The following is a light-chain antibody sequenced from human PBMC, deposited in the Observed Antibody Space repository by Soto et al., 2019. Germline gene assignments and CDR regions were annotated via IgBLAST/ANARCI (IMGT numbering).Light chain of an antibody. Sequence: QTVVTQEPSLTVSPGGTVTLTCGSSTGAVTSTYYPNWFQQRPGQAPRSLIYSTSIRYSWTPARFSGSLLGGKAALTLSNVQPEDEADYYCQLYYGATRVFGGGTKVTVL. CDR3: QLYYGATRV. CDR1: TGAVTSTYY. J-gene: IGLJ3*02. CDR2: STS. V-gene: IGLV7-43*01.